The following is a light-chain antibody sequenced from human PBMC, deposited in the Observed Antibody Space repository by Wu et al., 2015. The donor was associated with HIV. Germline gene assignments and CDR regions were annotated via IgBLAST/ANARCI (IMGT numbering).Light chain of an antibody. J-gene: IGKJ5*01. CDR2: DAS. CDR1: QSISSSY. Sequence: EIVLTQSPDTLSLSPGERATLSCRASQSISSSYLAWYQQKPGQAPRLLIYDASSRATGIPDRFSGSGSGTDFTLTIRSLEPEDSAVYYCQQHYKWPLTFGQGTRLEI. V-gene: IGKV3D-20*02. CDR3: QQHYKWPLT.